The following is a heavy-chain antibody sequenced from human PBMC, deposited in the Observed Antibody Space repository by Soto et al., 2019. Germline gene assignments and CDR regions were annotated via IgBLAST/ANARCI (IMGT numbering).Heavy chain of an antibody. CDR3: AAIAAATDY. D-gene: IGHD6-13*01. CDR1: GYTFTSYD. CDR2: MNPNSGNT. Sequence: ASVKVSCKASGYTFTSYDINWVRQATGQGLEWMGWMNPNSGNTGYAQKFQGRVTMTTDTSTSTAYMELRSLRSDDTAVYYCAAIAAATDYWGQGTLVTVSS. V-gene: IGHV1-8*01. J-gene: IGHJ4*02.